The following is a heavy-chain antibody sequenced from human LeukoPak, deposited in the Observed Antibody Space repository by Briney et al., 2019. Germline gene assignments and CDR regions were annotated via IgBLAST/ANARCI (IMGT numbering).Heavy chain of an antibody. CDR1: GFSFRDFS. CDR2: SSGDGDVT. D-gene: IGHD4-23*01. J-gene: IGHJ4*02. V-gene: IGHV3-43*02. Sequence: GGSLRLSCEASGFSFRDFSMHWIRQAPGKGLEWVSLSSGDGDVTHYADSMRGRFTISRDNSKNTLYLQMNSLRAEDTAVYYCAKGSRSTVVSNLDYWGQGTLVTVSS. CDR3: AKGSRSTVVSNLDY.